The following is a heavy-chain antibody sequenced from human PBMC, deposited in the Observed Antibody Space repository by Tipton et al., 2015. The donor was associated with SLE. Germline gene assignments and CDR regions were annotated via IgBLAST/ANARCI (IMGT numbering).Heavy chain of an antibody. CDR1: GFTFSNYG. V-gene: IGHV3-33*08. CDR2: IWYDGSKK. D-gene: IGHD5-12*01. CDR3: ARGEAMIT. Sequence: SLRLSCAASGFTFSNYGMHWVRQAPGKGLEWVAVIWYDGSKKYYADSVKGRFTISRDNSKNTLYLQMNSLRAEDTAVFYCARGEAMITWGQGTLVTVSS. J-gene: IGHJ5*02.